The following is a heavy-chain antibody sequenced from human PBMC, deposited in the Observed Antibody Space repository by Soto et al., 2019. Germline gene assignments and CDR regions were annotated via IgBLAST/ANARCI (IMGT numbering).Heavy chain of an antibody. CDR3: ARDGRGIAAAGIYGMDV. J-gene: IGHJ6*02. V-gene: IGHV1-69*13. CDR1: GGTLSSYA. Sequence: SVKVSCKASGGTLSSYAISWVRQAPGQGLEWMGGIIPIFGTANYAQKFQGRVTITADESTSTAYMELSSLRSEDTAAYYCARDGRGIAAAGIYGMDVWGQGTTVTVSS. D-gene: IGHD6-13*01. CDR2: IIPIFGTA.